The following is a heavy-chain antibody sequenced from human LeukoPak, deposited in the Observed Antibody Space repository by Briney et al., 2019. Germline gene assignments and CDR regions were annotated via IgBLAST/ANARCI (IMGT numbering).Heavy chain of an antibody. V-gene: IGHV2-70*11. CDR2: IDWDDDK. CDR3: ARIRAYGGNPLVFDY. J-gene: IGHJ4*02. D-gene: IGHD4-23*01. Sequence: ESGPTLVNPTQTLTLTCTFSGFSLSTSGMCVSWIRQPPGKALEWLARIDWDDDKYYSTSLKTRLTISKDTSKNQVLLPMNNMDPVDTAKYYCARIRAYGGNPLVFDYWGQATLVT. CDR1: GFSLSTSGMC.